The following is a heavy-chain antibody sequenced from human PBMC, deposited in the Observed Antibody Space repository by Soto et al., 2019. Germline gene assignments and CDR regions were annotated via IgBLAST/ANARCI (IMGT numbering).Heavy chain of an antibody. CDR2: IKPDGSAT. V-gene: IGHV3-7*01. J-gene: IGHJ4*01. CDR1: GFTFGSYW. Sequence: EVQLVESGGGLVQPGGSLRLSCAVSGFTFGSYWMNWVRLIPGKGLEWVAYIKPDGSATYYVDSVKGRFTISRDNAKNSLSLQMNSLRVEDTSVYYCARAGYCGPGCYYYFDYWGHGTLVTVSS. CDR3: ARAGYCGPGCYYYFDY. D-gene: IGHD2-21*02.